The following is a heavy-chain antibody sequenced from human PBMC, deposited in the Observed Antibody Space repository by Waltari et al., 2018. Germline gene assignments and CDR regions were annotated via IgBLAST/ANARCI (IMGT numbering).Heavy chain of an antibody. D-gene: IGHD6-6*01. CDR2: ISAYNGNT. V-gene: IGHV1-18*04. Sequence: QVQLVQSGAEVKKPGASVKVSCKTSGYTFTGYYMYWVRQAPGQGLEWMGWISAYNGNTNYAQKLQGRVTMTTDTSTSTAYMELRSLRSDDTAVYYCAREDREYSSSLHAFDIWGQGTMVTVSS. J-gene: IGHJ3*02. CDR1: GYTFTGYY. CDR3: AREDREYSSSLHAFDI.